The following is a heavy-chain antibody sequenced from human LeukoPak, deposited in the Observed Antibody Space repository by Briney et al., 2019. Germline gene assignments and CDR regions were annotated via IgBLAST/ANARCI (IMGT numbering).Heavy chain of an antibody. CDR1: GYTLTELS. CDR2: FDPEDGET. D-gene: IGHD3-3*01. J-gene: IGHJ5*02. V-gene: IGHV1-24*01. CDR3: ATKYYDFWSGYSYNWFDP. Sequence: ASVKVSCKVSGYTLTELSMHWVRQAPGKGLEWMGGFDPEDGETIYAQKFQGRVTMTEDTSTDTAYMELSSLRSEGTAVYYCATKYYDFWSGYSYNWFDPWGQGTLVTVSS.